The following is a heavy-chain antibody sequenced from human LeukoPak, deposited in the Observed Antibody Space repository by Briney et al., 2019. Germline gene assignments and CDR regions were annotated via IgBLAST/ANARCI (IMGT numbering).Heavy chain of an antibody. CDR3: AREVYCYYSSGYVSWFDP. V-gene: IGHV4-59*08. CDR2: IHYSWST. J-gene: IGHJ5*02. Sequence: SSETLPLTCTVSAGSISSYYWSWFRQPPGKGLEWIGYIHYSWSTNYNPSLKSRVTISVDTSKSQFSLKLSCVSAADTAVYYCAREVYCYYSSGYVSWFDPWGQGTLVTVSS. CDR1: AGSISSYY. D-gene: IGHD3-22*01.